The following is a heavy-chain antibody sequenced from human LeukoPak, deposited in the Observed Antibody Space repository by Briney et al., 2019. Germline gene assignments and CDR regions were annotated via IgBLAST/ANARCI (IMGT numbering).Heavy chain of an antibody. J-gene: IGHJ4*02. CDR1: GFTFDDYG. V-gene: IGHV3-20*04. D-gene: IGHD5-18*01. CDR3: ARSQTWIQLWFFDY. CDR2: INWNGGST. Sequence: GGSLRLSCAASGFTFDDYGMSWVRQAPGKGLEWVSGINWNGGSTGYADSVKGRFTISRDNAKNSLYLQMNSLRAEDTALYCCARSQTWIQLWFFDYWGQGTLVTVSS.